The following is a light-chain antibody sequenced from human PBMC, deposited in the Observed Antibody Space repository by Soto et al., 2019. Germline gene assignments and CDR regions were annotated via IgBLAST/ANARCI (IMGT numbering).Light chain of an antibody. CDR2: AAS. CDR3: QKYNSAPRT. CDR1: QGISNY. V-gene: IGKV1-27*01. Sequence: DIQMTQSPSSLSASVGDRVTITCRASQGISNYLAWYQQKPGKVPKLLIYAASTLQSGVPSRFSGSGSGTDFTLTICGLQPEDVATYYCQKYNSAPRTFGPGTNVDIK. J-gene: IGKJ3*01.